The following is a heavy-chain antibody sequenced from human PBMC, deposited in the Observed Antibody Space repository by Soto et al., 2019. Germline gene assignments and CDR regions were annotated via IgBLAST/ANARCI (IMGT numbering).Heavy chain of an antibody. V-gene: IGHV3-23*01. CDR1: GFTFSSYA. D-gene: IGHD5-18*01. Sequence: PGGSLRLSCAASGFTFSSYAMSWVRQAPGKGLEWVSAISGSGGSTYYADSVKGRFTISRDNSKNTLYLQMNSLRAEDTAVYYCAKDRRGRRGYSYGYFDYWGQGTLVTVSS. CDR2: ISGSGGST. CDR3: AKDRRGRRGYSYGYFDY. J-gene: IGHJ4*02.